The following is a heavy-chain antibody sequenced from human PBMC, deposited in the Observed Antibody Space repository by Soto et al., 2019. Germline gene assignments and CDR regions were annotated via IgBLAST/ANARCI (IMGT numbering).Heavy chain of an antibody. Sequence: DVQLLESGGGLVQPEGSLRLSCSASGFTFSSYAMGWVRQGPGKGLEWVAVVSIGGSTHYTDSVRGRFGTSIDYSTHTLSLQLTRLSAEDTAVSLCAKSGGAGGHFDYWGQAELVTGSS. CDR3: AKSGGAGGHFDY. D-gene: IGHD2-21*01. CDR1: GFTFSSYA. J-gene: IGHJ4*02. V-gene: IGHV3-23*01. CDR2: VSIGGST.